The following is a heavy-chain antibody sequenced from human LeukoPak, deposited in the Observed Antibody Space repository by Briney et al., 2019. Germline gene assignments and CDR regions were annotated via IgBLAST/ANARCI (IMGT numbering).Heavy chain of an antibody. D-gene: IGHD3-10*01. CDR2: ISSSRSYI. Sequence: GGSLRLSCAASGFTFSSYSMNWVRQAPGKGLEWVSFISSSRSYIYYADSVKGRFTISRDNAKNSLYLQMNSLRAEDTAIYYCAREEYYYISGSRIDYWGQGTLVTVSS. V-gene: IGHV3-21*01. CDR1: GFTFSSYS. CDR3: AREEYYYISGSRIDY. J-gene: IGHJ4*02.